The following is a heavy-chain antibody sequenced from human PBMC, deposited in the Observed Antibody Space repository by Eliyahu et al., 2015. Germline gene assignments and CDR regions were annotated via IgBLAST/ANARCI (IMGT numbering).Heavy chain of an antibody. CDR1: GFXFSNXW. V-gene: IGHV3-15*01. CDR2: IKSKADGATT. CDR3: TTDRGYFHDSDDYFHFDN. D-gene: IGHD3-22*01. J-gene: IGHJ4*02. Sequence: ELQLVESGGGLIKPGGSLRLSCVASGFXFSNXWXSWFPQAPGKGLGWVGRIKSKADGATTEYPEPVKGRFTISRDDSKKTLFLQMTSLEIEDTAVYYCTTDRGYFHDSDDYFHFDNWGQGTRVTVSS.